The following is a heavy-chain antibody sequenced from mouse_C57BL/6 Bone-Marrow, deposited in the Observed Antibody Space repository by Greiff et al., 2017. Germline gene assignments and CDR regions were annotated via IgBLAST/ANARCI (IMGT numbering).Heavy chain of an antibody. CDR2: IDPSDSYT. CDR3: ARDYYGSRGYFDY. V-gene: IGHV1-50*01. D-gene: IGHD1-1*01. J-gene: IGHJ2*01. CDR1: GYTFTSYW. Sequence: QVQLQQPGAELVKPGASVQLSCKASGYTFTSYWMQWVKQRPGQGLEWIGEIDPSDSYTNYNQTFKGKATLTVDTSSSTAYMQLSSLTSEDSAVYYCARDYYGSRGYFDYWGQGTTLTVSS.